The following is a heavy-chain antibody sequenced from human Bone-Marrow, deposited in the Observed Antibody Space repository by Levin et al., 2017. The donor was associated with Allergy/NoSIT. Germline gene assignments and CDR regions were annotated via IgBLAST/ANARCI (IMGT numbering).Heavy chain of an antibody. CDR3: AGSSAHLASF. CDR1: GITFDSYW. J-gene: IGHJ4*02. D-gene: IGHD3-10*01. Sequence: GESLKISCAVSGITFDSYWMHWVRQAPGKGLVWVSRINTDGTKTNYADSVKGRFTISRDNANNRLYLQMNSLRVDDMAVYYCAGSSAHLASFWGQGTMVTVSS. V-gene: IGHV3-74*01. CDR2: INTDGTKT.